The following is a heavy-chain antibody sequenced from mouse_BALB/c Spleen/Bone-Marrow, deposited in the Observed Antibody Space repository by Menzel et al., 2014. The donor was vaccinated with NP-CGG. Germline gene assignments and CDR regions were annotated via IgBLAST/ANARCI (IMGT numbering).Heavy chain of an antibody. Sequence: VKLQESGAELVKPGASVKLSCKASGYTFTSYYMYWVKQRPGQGLEWIGEINPSNGGTNFNEKFKSKATLTVDKSSSTAYMQLSSLTSEDSAVYYCTRREYYRYDRAMDYWGQRTSVTVSS. CDR3: TRREYYRYDRAMDY. CDR2: INPSNGGT. CDR1: GYTFTSYY. V-gene: IGHV1S81*02. J-gene: IGHJ4*01. D-gene: IGHD2-14*01.